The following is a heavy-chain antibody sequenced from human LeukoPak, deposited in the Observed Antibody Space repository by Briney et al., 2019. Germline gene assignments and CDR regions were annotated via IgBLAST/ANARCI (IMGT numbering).Heavy chain of an antibody. J-gene: IGHJ4*02. CDR2: IRGYGGRK. V-gene: IGHV3-23*01. D-gene: IGHD2-8*02. CDR3: ARFASGPECTAGKCPFDL. CDR1: GFPFSSYG. Sequence: PGGSLRLSCAASGFPFSSYGMSWVRQAPGKGLERVSVIRGYGGRKYYSDSVKGRFTISRDNSRNTLYLQMNSLRAEDTAVYYCARFASGPECTAGKCPFDLWGQGALVSVSS.